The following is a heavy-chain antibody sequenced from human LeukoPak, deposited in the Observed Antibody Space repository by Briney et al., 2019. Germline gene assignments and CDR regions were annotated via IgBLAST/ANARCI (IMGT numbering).Heavy chain of an antibody. D-gene: IGHD3-22*01. CDR1: GGSISSYY. Sequence: SETLSLTCTVSGGSISSYYWSWIRQPPGKGLEWIGYIYYSGSTNYNPSLKSRVTISVDTSKNQFSLKLSSVTAADTAVYYCVRNYYDSSGFVRNDAFDIWGQGTMVTVSS. J-gene: IGHJ3*02. CDR3: VRNYYDSSGFVRNDAFDI. CDR2: IYYSGST. V-gene: IGHV4-59*01.